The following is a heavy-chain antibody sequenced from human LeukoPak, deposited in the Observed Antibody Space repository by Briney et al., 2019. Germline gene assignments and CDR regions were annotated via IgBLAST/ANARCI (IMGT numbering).Heavy chain of an antibody. V-gene: IGHV1-18*01. J-gene: IGHJ6*03. CDR3: ARGLYSSGHYYMDV. CDR1: GYTFTSYD. Sequence: ASVKVSCKASGYTFTSYDISWVRQAPGQGLEWMGWISAYNGNTNYAQKLQGRVTTTTDTSTSTAYMELRSLRSDDTAVYYCARGLYSSGHYYMDVWGKGTTVTVSS. CDR2: ISAYNGNT. D-gene: IGHD6-19*01.